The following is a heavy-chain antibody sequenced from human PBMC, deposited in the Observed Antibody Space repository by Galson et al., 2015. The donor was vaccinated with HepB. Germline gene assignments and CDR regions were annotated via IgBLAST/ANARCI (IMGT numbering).Heavy chain of an antibody. CDR3: ARGCIAARCFDY. CDR2: ISSSSSTI. V-gene: IGHV3-48*02. CDR1: GFAFSSYS. D-gene: IGHD6-6*01. Sequence: SLRLSCAAFGFAFSSYSMNWVRQAPGKGLEWVSYISSSSSTISYADSVKGRFTISRDNAKNSLSLQMNSLRDEDTAVYYCARGCIAARCFDYWGQGTLVTVSS. J-gene: IGHJ4*02.